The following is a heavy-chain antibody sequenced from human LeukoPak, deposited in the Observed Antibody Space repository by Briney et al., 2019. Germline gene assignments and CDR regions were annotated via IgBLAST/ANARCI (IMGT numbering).Heavy chain of an antibody. Sequence: SETLSLTCTVSGGSISPYYWSWIRQPPGEGLEYIGYIYYSGSTNYNPSLKSRVTISVDTSKNQFSLKLSSVTAADTAVYYCARVPGSSWYYYGMDVWGQGTTVTVSS. CDR2: IYYSGST. CDR3: ARVPGSSWYYYGMDV. J-gene: IGHJ6*02. CDR1: GGSISPYY. V-gene: IGHV4-59*01. D-gene: IGHD6-13*01.